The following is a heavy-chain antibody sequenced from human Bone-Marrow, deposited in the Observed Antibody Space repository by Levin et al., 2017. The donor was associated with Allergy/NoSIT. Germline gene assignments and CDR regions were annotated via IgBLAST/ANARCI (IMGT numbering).Heavy chain of an antibody. V-gene: IGHV3-30*18. Sequence: PGGSLRLSCTASGFRISDYPMHWVRQAPGKGLEWVAIVSSDGTSKYYEDSVKGRFTISRDNSKNTLYLEINSLETEDTGFFYCAKDPLWDDYWGQGTLVTVSS. CDR1: GFRISDYP. D-gene: IGHD1-26*01. CDR2: VSSDGTSK. CDR3: AKDPLWDDY. J-gene: IGHJ4*02.